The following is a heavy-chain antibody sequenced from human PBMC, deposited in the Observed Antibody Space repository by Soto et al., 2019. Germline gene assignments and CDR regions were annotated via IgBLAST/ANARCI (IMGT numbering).Heavy chain of an antibody. Sequence: GGSLRLSCAASGFTFSSYSMNWVRQAPGKGLEWVSSISSSSSYIYYADSVKGRFTISRDNAKNSLYLQMNSLRAEDTAVYYCARVQPYYYDSSGYFDYWGQGTLVTVSS. CDR1: GFTFSSYS. CDR2: ISSSSSYI. J-gene: IGHJ4*02. CDR3: ARVQPYYYDSSGYFDY. D-gene: IGHD3-22*01. V-gene: IGHV3-21*01.